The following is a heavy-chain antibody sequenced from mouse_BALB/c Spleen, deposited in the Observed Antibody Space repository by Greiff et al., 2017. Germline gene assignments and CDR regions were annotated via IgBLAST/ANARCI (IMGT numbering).Heavy chain of an antibody. D-gene: IGHD1-2*01. J-gene: IGHJ4*01. CDR1: GYSITSGYY. CDR2: ISYDGSN. CDR3: ARYYGYEDYAMDY. V-gene: IGHV3-6*02. Sequence: EVQLQQSGPGLVKPSQSLSLTCSVTGYSITSGYYWNWIRQFPGNKLEWMGYISYDGSNNYNPSLKNRISITRDTSKNQFFLKLNSVTTEDTATYYCARYYGYEDYAMDYWGQGTSVTVSS.